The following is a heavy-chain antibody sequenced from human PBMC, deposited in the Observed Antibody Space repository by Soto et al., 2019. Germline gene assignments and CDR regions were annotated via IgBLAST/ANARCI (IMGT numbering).Heavy chain of an antibody. V-gene: IGHV4-30-4*01. CDR2: IYFSGSV. CDR3: AREMAATYGLDV. D-gene: IGHD6-19*01. J-gene: IGHJ6*02. Sequence: VHLQESGPGLVKPSQTLSLTCTVSGGSISSGGYYWSWIRQSPGKGLELIGNIYFSGSVYYNPSLKRRGVISLDTSENQFSLKLSSVTAADTAVYYCAREMAATYGLDVWGQGTTVTVSS. CDR1: GGSISSGGYY.